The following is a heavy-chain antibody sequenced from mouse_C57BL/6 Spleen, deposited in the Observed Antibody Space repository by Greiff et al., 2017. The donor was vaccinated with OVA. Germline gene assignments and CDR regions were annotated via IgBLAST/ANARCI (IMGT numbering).Heavy chain of an antibody. Sequence: QVQLQQPGAELVKPGASVKMSCKASGYTFTSYWITWVKQRPGQGLEWIGDIYPGSGSTNYNEKFKSKATLTVDTSSSTAYMQLSSLTSEDSAVYYCARRYDYEGFFAYWGQGTLVTVSA. CDR2: IYPGSGST. CDR3: ARRYDYEGFFAY. V-gene: IGHV1-55*01. D-gene: IGHD2-4*01. J-gene: IGHJ3*01. CDR1: GYTFTSYW.